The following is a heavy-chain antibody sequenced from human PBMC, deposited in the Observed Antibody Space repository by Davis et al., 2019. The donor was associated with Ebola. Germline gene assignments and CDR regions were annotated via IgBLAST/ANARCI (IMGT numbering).Heavy chain of an antibody. J-gene: IGHJ6*02. V-gene: IGHV1-8*01. CDR1: GYTFTSYD. CDR3: AGSGPDYVAYYYGMDV. CDR2: MNPNSGNT. Sequence: ASVKVSCKTSGYTFTSYDINWVRQATGQGLEWMGWMNPNSGNTGYAQKFQGRVTMTRNTSITTAYMEVSSLKSDDTAVYFCAGSGPDYVAYYYGMDVWGQGTTVTVSS. D-gene: IGHD4-17*01.